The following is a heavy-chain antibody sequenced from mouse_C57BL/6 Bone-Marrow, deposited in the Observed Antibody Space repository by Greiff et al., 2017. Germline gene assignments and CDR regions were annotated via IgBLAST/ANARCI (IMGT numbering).Heavy chain of an antibody. CDR1: GYTFTSYC. V-gene: IGHV1-72*01. CDR2: IDPNSGGT. Sequence: QVQLQQPGAELVKPGASVKLSCKASGYTFTSYCMNWVKQRPGRGLEWIGRIDPNSGGTKYNEKFKSKATLTVDKPSSTAYMQLRSLTSEASEVYYCARGGVLLWSGRFAYWGQGTLVTVSA. CDR3: ARGGVLLWSGRFAY. D-gene: IGHD1-1*02. J-gene: IGHJ3*01.